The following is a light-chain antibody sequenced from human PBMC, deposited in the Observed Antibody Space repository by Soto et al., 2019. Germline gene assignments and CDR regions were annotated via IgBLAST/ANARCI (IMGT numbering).Light chain of an antibody. J-gene: IGLJ1*01. CDR3: QSYDSSLSGYV. CDR1: SSSIGAGYD. CDR2: GNS. Sequence: SVLTQPPSVSWAPGQRVTISCTVSSSSIGAGYDVHWYQQLPGTAPKLLIYGNSNRPSRVPDRFSGSRSGTSASLAITGLQADDEADYYCQSYDSSLSGYVFGTGTKVTVL. V-gene: IGLV1-40*01.